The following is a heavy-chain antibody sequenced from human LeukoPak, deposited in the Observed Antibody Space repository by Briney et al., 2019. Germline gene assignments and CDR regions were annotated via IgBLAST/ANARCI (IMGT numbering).Heavy chain of an antibody. V-gene: IGHV3-7*01. D-gene: IGHD4-23*01. Sequence: GGSLRLSCAASGFTFSSYWMSWVRQAPGNGLEWVANIKQDGSEKYYVDSVKGRFTISRDNAKNSLYLQMNSLRAEDTAVYYSARERIADYGGNGDTDYWGQGTLVTVSS. J-gene: IGHJ4*02. CDR3: ARERIADYGGNGDTDY. CDR1: GFTFSSYW. CDR2: IKQDGSEK.